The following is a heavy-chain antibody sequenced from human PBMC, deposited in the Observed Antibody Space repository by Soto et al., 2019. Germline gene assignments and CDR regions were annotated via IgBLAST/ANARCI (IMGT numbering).Heavy chain of an antibody. J-gene: IGHJ5*02. CDR2: IIPIFGTA. D-gene: IGHD3-10*01. V-gene: IGHV1-69*01. CDR3: ASAKGMVRGVISYNWFDP. Sequence: QVQLVQSGAEVKKPGSSVKVSCKASGGTFSSYAISWVRQAPGQGLEWMGGIIPIFGTANYAQKFQGRVTINADESTSTAYMERSSLRSEDTAVYYCASAKGMVRGVISYNWFDPWGQGTLVTVSS. CDR1: GGTFSSYA.